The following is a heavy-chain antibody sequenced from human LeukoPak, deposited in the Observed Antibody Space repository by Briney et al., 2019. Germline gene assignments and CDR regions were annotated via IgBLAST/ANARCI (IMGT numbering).Heavy chain of an antibody. CDR2: ISYDGSNK. CDR1: GFTFSSYG. Sequence: GGSLRLSCAASGFTFSSYGMHWVRQAPGKGLEWVAVISYDGSNKYYADSVKGRFTISRDNSKNTLYLQMNRLRPEDAAVYYCAKAPVTTCRGAFCYPFDYWGLGTLVTVSS. V-gene: IGHV3-30*18. D-gene: IGHD2-15*01. J-gene: IGHJ4*02. CDR3: AKAPVTTCRGAFCYPFDY.